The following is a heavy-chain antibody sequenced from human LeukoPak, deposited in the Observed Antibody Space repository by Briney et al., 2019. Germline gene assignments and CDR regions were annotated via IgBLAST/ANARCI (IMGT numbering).Heavy chain of an antibody. D-gene: IGHD6-13*01. CDR3: ARDRVAATDPSGYYYYYMDV. J-gene: IGHJ6*03. V-gene: IGHV3-7*01. CDR1: GFTFSSYW. Sequence: GGSLRLSCAASGFTFSSYWMSWVRQAPGKGLEWVANIKQDGSEKYYVDSVKGRFTISRDNAKNSLYLQMNSLRAEDTAVYYCARDRVAATDPSGYYYYYMDVWGKGTTVTVSS. CDR2: IKQDGSEK.